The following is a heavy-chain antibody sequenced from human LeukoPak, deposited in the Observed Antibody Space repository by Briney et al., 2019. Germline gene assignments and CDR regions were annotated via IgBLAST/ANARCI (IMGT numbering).Heavy chain of an antibody. J-gene: IGHJ3*02. CDR3: ARVWAVAGYDAFDI. CDR1: GFTFSDYY. CDR2: ISSGSSTR. V-gene: IGHV3-11*04. Sequence: GGSLRLSCAASGFTFSDYYMSWIRPAPGKGLEWVSYISSGSSTRYYADSVKGRFTISRDNAKNSLYLQMNSLRAEDTAVYYCARVWAVAGYDAFDIWGQGTMVTVSS. D-gene: IGHD6-19*01.